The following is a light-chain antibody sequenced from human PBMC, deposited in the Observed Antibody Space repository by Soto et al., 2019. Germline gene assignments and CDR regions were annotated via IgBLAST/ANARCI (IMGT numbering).Light chain of an antibody. V-gene: IGKV3-15*01. CDR1: QSVSSN. CDR2: GAS. CDR3: QQYNNWSSWT. Sequence: EIVMTQSPATPSVSPGERATLSCRASQSVSSNLAWYQQKPGQAPRLLIYGASTRAAGIPARFSGSGSGTELTITISSLQSEDFAVYYCQQYNNWSSWTFGQGTKVDIK. J-gene: IGKJ1*01.